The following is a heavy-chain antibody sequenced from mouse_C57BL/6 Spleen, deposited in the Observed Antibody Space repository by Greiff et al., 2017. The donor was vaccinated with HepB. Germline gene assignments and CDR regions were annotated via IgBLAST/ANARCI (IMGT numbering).Heavy chain of an antibody. Sequence: VQLQQSGPVLVKPGASVKMSCKASGYTFTDYYMNWVKQSHGKSLEWIGVINPYNGGTSYNQKFKGKATLTVDKSSSTACMELNSLTSEDSAVYYCARRGNYYAMDYWGQGTSVTVSS. CDR3: ARRGNYYAMDY. CDR2: INPYNGGT. CDR1: GYTFTDYY. V-gene: IGHV1-19*01. J-gene: IGHJ4*01.